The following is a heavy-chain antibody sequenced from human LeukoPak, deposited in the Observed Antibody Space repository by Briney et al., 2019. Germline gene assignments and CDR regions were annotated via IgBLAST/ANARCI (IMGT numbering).Heavy chain of an antibody. CDR3: AKDRTYCGGDCYPNDY. V-gene: IGHV3-48*03. J-gene: IGHJ4*02. D-gene: IGHD2-21*02. Sequence: GGSLRLSCAASGFTFSVYAMHWVRQAPGKGLEWVSYISSSGSTIYYADSVKGRFTISRDNAKNSLYLQMNSLRAEDTAVYYCAKDRTYCGGDCYPNDYWGQGTLVTVSS. CDR2: ISSSGSTI. CDR1: GFTFSVYA.